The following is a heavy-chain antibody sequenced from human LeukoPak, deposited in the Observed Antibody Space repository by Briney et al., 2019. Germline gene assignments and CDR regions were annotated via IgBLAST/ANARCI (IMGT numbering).Heavy chain of an antibody. CDR3: AKPVTGSIFDY. J-gene: IGHJ4*02. CDR1: GFSFTDFD. Sequence: GGSLRLSCTASGFSFTDFDMNWVRQAPGKGLEWISHTTHSGITTHYADSVKGRFTISRDNSKSTLYLQMNSLRAEDTAVYYCAKPVTGSIFDYWGRGTLVTVSS. V-gene: IGHV3-23*01. D-gene: IGHD6-19*01. CDR2: TTHSGITT.